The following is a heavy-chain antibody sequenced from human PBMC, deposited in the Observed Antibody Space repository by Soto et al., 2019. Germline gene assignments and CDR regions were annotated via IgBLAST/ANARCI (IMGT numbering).Heavy chain of an antibody. CDR2: ISYDGSNK. V-gene: IGHV3-30-3*01. D-gene: IGHD3-3*01. CDR1: GFTFSSYA. CDR3: ARDATHQYYDFWSGYYRNYYYGMDV. J-gene: IGHJ6*02. Sequence: QVQLVESGGGVVQPGRSLRLSCAASGFTFSSYAMHWVRQAPGKGLEWVAVISYDGSNKYYADSVKGRFTISRDNSKNTRYLQMNSLRAEDTAVYYCARDATHQYYDFWSGYYRNYYYGMDVWGQGTTVTVSS.